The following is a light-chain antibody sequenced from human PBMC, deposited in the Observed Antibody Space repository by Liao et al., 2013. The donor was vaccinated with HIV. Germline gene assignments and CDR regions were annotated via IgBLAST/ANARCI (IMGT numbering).Light chain of an antibody. CDR2: RDS. V-gene: IGLV3-1*01. Sequence: SYELTQPPSVSVSPGQTASITCSGDKLGDKYACWYQQKPGQSPVLVIYRDSKRPSGIPERFSGSNSGNTATLTISGTQAMDEADYYCQAWDSSSCVFGTGTKVTV. CDR3: QAWDSSSCV. J-gene: IGLJ1*01. CDR1: KLGDKY.